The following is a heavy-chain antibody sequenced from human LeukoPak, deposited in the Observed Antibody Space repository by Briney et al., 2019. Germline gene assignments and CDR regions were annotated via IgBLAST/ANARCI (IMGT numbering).Heavy chain of an antibody. CDR1: GYTFTGYY. D-gene: IGHD2-2*01. J-gene: IGHJ4*02. CDR3: ARDCPNGRSSTSCYFDY. Sequence: ASVKVSCKASGYTFTGYYMHWVRQAPGQGLEWMGWISAYNGNTNYAQKLQGRVTMTTDTSTSTAYMELGSLRSDDTAVYYCARDCPNGRSSTSCYFDYWGQGTLVTVSS. V-gene: IGHV1-18*04. CDR2: ISAYNGNT.